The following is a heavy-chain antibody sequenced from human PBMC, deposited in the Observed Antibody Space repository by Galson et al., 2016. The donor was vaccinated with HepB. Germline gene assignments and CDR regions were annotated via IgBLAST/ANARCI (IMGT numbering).Heavy chain of an antibody. CDR2: ISLRGTM. J-gene: IGHJ6*02. V-gene: IGHV3-48*04. Sequence: SLRLSCAASGFTFGTYSMNWVRQAPGKGLEWVAYISLRGTMTYADFVKGRFTISSDNAKNSLFLQMNGLPAEDTAVYYCVRGRDYDFRSGFYSDFLAMDVWGHGTTVIVSS. D-gene: IGHD3-3*01. CDR3: VRGRDYDFRSGFYSDFLAMDV. CDR1: GFTFGTYS.